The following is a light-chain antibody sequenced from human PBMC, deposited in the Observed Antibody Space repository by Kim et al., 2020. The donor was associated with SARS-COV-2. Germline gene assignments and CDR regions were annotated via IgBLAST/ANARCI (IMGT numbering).Light chain of an antibody. J-gene: IGKJ1*01. CDR2: AAS. V-gene: IGKV1-27*01. Sequence: ASGGDRATITGRASQDISNYLAWYQQKPGNVPKLLIYAASALQLVVPSRFSGSGSGTDFTLTVTSLQPEDVATYYCQKYNSAPWTFGQGTKVEIK. CDR1: QDISNY. CDR3: QKYNSAPWT.